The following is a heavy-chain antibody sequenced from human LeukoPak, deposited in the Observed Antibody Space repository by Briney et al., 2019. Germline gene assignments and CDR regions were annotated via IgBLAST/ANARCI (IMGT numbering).Heavy chain of an antibody. D-gene: IGHD3-9*01. CDR3: ARADYDILTGPINYYYMDV. Sequence: GASVKVSCKASGYTFTGYYMHWVRQAPGQGLEWMGWINPNSGGTNYAQKFQGRVTMTRDTSISTAYMELSRLRSDDTAVYYCARADYDILTGPINYYYMDVWGQGTLVTVSS. J-gene: IGHJ6*03. CDR1: GYTFTGYY. CDR2: INPNSGGT. V-gene: IGHV1-2*02.